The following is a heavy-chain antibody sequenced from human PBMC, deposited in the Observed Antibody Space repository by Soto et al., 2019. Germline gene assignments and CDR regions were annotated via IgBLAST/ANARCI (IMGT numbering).Heavy chain of an antibody. Sequence: GESLKISCKGSGYSFTSYWIGWVRQMPGKGLEWMGIIYPGDSDTRYSPSFQGQVTISADKSISTAYLQWSSLKASDTAMYYCATLFLVTISPSAFVIWGKGTLVTVSS. J-gene: IGHJ3*02. V-gene: IGHV5-51*01. CDR3: ATLFLVTISPSAFVI. CDR1: GYSFTSYW. D-gene: IGHD3-9*01. CDR2: IYPGDSDT.